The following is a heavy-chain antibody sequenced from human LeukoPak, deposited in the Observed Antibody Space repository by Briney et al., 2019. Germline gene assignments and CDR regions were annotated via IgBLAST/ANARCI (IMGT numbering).Heavy chain of an antibody. J-gene: IGHJ3*02. CDR1: GGSISSGGYY. CDR2: IFYSGIT. V-gene: IGHV4-31*03. CDR3: ARRGDVYRTYAFDI. D-gene: IGHD5-24*01. Sequence: PSETLSLTCTVSGGSISSGGYYWSWIRQRPGKGLEWSGYIFYSGITYYNPSLKTRVNISVDTSKNQFSLKLTSVTAADTAVYYCARRGDVYRTYAFDIWGQGTMGTVSS.